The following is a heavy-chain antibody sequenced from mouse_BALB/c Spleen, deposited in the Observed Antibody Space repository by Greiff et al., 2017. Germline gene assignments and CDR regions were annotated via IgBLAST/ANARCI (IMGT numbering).Heavy chain of an antibody. CDR2: IDPANGNT. J-gene: IGHJ4*01. V-gene: IGHV14-3*02. Sequence: DVQLQQSGAELVKPGASVKLSCTASGFNIKDTYMHWVKQRPEQGLEWIGRIDPANGNTKYDPKFQGKATITADTSSNTAYLQLSSLTSEDTAVYYCARLGMITYYYAMDYWGQGTSVTVSS. D-gene: IGHD2-4*01. CDR1: GFNIKDTY. CDR3: ARLGMITYYYAMDY.